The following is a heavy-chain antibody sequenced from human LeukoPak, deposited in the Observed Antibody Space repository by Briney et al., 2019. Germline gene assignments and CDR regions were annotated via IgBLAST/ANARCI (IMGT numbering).Heavy chain of an antibody. V-gene: IGHV1-18*01. CDR3: ARGEVVPAATSWFDP. D-gene: IGHD2-2*01. CDR1: GYTFTSCG. J-gene: IGHJ5*02. Sequence: ASVKVSCKASGYTFTSCGISWVRQAPGQGLEWMGWISAYNGNTNYAQKLQGRVTMTTDTSTSTAYMELRSLRSDDTAVYYCARGEVVPAATSWFDPWGQGTLVTVSS. CDR2: ISAYNGNT.